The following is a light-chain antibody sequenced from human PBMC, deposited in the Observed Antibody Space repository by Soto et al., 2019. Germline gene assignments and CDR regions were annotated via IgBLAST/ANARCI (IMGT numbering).Light chain of an antibody. CDR3: CSYAGSPRYV. CDR2: DVS. J-gene: IGLJ1*01. CDR1: SSDVGGYNY. Sequence: QSALTQPRSVSGSPGQSVTISCTGTSSDVGGYNYVSWYQQHPGKAPKVMIYDVSERPSGVPDRFSGSKSSNTASLTISGLQAEDEADYYCCSYAGSPRYVFGTGTKLTVL. V-gene: IGLV2-11*01.